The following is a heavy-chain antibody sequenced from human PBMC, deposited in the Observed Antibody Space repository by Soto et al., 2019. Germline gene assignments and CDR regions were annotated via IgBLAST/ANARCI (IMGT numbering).Heavy chain of an antibody. Sequence: SVKLSCKDSGGSISSYAISWVRQAPEQGLEWMGGIIPIFGTANYAQKFQGRVTITADESTSTAYMELSSLRSEDTAVYYCARDLGFLEWYTSAADYYYGMDVWGQGTTVTVSS. V-gene: IGHV1-69*13. D-gene: IGHD3-3*01. CDR2: IIPIFGTA. J-gene: IGHJ6*02. CDR1: GGSISSYA. CDR3: ARDLGFLEWYTSAADYYYGMDV.